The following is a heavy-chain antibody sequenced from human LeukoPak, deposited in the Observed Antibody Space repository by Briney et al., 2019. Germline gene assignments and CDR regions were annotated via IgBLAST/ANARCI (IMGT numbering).Heavy chain of an antibody. CDR1: GYIISSYA. CDR3: ARATVIVPAARLDV. D-gene: IGHD2-2*01. V-gene: IGHV1-3*01. Sequence: ASVKVSFKASGYIISSYAMHWVRQAPGQRLEWMGWINAGNGNTKYSQKFQDRVTITRDTSASTAYMELSSLGSGDTAVYYCARATVIVPAARLDVWGQGTTVTVSS. CDR2: INAGNGNT. J-gene: IGHJ6*02.